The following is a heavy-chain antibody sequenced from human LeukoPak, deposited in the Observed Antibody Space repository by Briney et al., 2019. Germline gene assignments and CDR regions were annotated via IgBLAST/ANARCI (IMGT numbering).Heavy chain of an antibody. Sequence: GGSLRLSCAASGFTFSDYYMSWLRQAPGKGLEWVSYISSSGSTIYYADSVKGRFTISRDNAKNSLYLQMNSLRAEDTAVYYCATPYYDFWSGYYKRGVRGADAFDIWGQGTMVTVSS. J-gene: IGHJ3*02. CDR2: ISSSGSTI. CDR3: ATPYYDFWSGYYKRGVRGADAFDI. CDR1: GFTFSDYY. D-gene: IGHD3-3*01. V-gene: IGHV3-11*04.